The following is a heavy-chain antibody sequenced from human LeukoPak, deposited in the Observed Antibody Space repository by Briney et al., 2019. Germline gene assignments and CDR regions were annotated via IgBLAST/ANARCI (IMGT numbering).Heavy chain of an antibody. D-gene: IGHD3-22*01. Sequence: SATLSLTCTVSGGSISSGGYYWSWIRQHPGKGLEWIGYIYYSGSTYYNPSLKSRVTISVDTSKNQFSLKLSSVTAADTAVYYCARAYSSALDYWGQGTLVTVSS. CDR3: ARAYSSALDY. J-gene: IGHJ4*02. V-gene: IGHV4-31*03. CDR2: IYYSGST. CDR1: GGSISSGGYY.